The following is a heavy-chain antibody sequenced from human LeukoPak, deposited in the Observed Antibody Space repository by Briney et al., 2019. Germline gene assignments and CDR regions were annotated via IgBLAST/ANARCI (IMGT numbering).Heavy chain of an antibody. CDR2: ISFKVNII. D-gene: IGHD3-16*02. Sequence: GGSLRLSCAASGFTFSSYEMNWVRQAPGKGLEWVSYISFKVNIIYYADSVKGRFTISRDNAKNSLYLQMNSLRGEDTAVYYCAGGYYDSVWGSYRLDYWGQGTLVTVSS. V-gene: IGHV3-48*03. CDR1: GFTFSSYE. J-gene: IGHJ4*02. CDR3: AGGYYDSVWGSYRLDY.